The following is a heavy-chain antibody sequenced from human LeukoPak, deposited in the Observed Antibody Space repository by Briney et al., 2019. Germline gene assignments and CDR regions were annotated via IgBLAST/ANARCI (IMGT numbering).Heavy chain of an antibody. V-gene: IGHV3-23*01. Sequence: ITGSGGGAYCADSVKGRFTISRDNSKNTLYLQMNSLRAEDTAVYYCAKDYGGSYPYPFDYWGQGTLVTVSS. J-gene: IGHJ4*02. D-gene: IGHD1-26*01. CDR2: ITGSGGGA. CDR3: AKDYGGSYPYPFDY.